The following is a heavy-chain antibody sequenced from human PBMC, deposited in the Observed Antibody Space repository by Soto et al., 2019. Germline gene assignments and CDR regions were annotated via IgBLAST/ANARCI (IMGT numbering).Heavy chain of an antibody. V-gene: IGHV3-30-3*01. CDR1: GFTFSSYA. CDR3: ARDPNYDILTGYYFDY. Sequence: LRLSCAASGFTFSSYAMHWVRQAPGKGLEWVAVISYDGSNKYYADSVKGRFTISRDNSKNTLYLQMNSLRAEDTAVYYCARDPNYDILTGYYFDYWGQGTLVTVSS. CDR2: ISYDGSNK. D-gene: IGHD3-9*01. J-gene: IGHJ4*02.